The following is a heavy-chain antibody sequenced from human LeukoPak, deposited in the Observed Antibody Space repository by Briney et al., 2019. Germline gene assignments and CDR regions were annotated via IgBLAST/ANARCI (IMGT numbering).Heavy chain of an antibody. Sequence: PSQTLSLTWDISGDTVSSNSAAWNWIRQSPSRGLEWLGRTYYRSKWYYDYAVSVKSRITISPDTSKNQFSLQLNSVTADDTAVYYCARGFALDFWGQGTMVTVSS. CDR2: TYYRSKWYY. CDR1: GDTVSSNSAA. J-gene: IGHJ3*01. CDR3: ARGFALDF. V-gene: IGHV6-1*01.